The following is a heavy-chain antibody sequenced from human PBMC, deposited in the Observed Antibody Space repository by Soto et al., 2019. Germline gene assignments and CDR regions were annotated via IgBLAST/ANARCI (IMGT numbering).Heavy chain of an antibody. V-gene: IGHV3-66*01. CDR3: ARSTPIAMGDSLDI. D-gene: IGHD2-15*01. Sequence: EVQVVESGGGLVQPGGSLRLSCAASGFNVSRNYMAWVRLAPGRGLEWVSFIYNDGRTADADSVKGRFIISKDHSKNTLSLQMIGLRDEDTAVYYCARSTPIAMGDSLDIWGRGTAVIVSS. CDR1: GFNVSRNY. J-gene: IGHJ3*02. CDR2: IYNDGRT.